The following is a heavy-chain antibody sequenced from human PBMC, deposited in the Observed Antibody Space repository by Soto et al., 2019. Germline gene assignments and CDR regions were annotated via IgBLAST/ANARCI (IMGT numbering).Heavy chain of an antibody. J-gene: IGHJ4*02. CDR1: GGSISSYY. CDR3: SSRSGWSTQDY. V-gene: IGHV4-59*08. CDR2: IYYSGST. Sequence: QVQLQESGPGLVKPLETLSLTCTVSGGSISSYYWSWIRRPPGKGLGWIGYIYYSGSTNYNPSLKGRVTISADTSKNQFSLKLSSVTAADTAVYYCSSRSGWSTQDYWGQGTLGTVSS. D-gene: IGHD6-19*01.